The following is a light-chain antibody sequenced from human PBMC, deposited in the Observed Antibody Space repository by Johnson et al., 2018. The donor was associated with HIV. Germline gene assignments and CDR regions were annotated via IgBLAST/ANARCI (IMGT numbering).Light chain of an antibody. CDR1: SSNIGNNY. J-gene: IGLJ1*01. Sequence: QSVLTQPPSVSAAPGQKVTISCSGSSSNIGNNYVSWYQQLPGTAPKLLIYEKNKRPSGIPDRFSASKSGTAATLAIPGLPTGDEADYYCGTWDSSLSAHYVFGTGTKVTVL. CDR2: EKN. V-gene: IGLV1-51*02. CDR3: GTWDSSLSAHYV.